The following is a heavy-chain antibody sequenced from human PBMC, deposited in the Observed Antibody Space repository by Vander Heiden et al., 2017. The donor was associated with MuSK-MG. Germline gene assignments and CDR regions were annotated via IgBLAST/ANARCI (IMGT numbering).Heavy chain of an antibody. V-gene: IGHV7-4-1*02. J-gene: IGHJ3*02. CDR1: GYSFTNNA. CDR3: ARDGRAFDI. CDR2: INPNTGNP. Sequence: QVQLVQSGSEVKKPGASVKIACKASGYSFTNNAMNWVRQAPGQGLEWMGWINPNTGNPTYAQGLTGRFVFSVDTSVSTAYLEISSLKTEDTAVYYCARDGRAFDIWGQGTMVTVSS.